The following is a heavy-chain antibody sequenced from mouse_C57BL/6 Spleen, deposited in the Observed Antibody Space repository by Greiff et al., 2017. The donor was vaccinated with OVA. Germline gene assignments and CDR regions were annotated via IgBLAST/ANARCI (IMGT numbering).Heavy chain of an antibody. CDR3: AREDYDRAFAY. D-gene: IGHD2-4*01. Sequence: VQLQQSGAELARPGASVQMSCKASGYTFTSYTMHWVQQRPGQGLEWIGYINPSSGYTKYNQKFKYKATLPAHKSSSPAYMPLRSLTSEGAAVYYCAREDYDRAFAYWGQGTLVTVSA. CDR1: GYTFTSYT. CDR2: INPSSGYT. J-gene: IGHJ3*01. V-gene: IGHV1-4*01.